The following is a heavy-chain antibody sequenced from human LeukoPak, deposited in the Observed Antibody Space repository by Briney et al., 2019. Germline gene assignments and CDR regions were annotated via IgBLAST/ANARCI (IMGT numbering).Heavy chain of an antibody. D-gene: IGHD1-14*01. J-gene: IGHJ4*02. CDR2: IYHSGST. V-gene: IGHV4-38-2*02. CDR3: ARAEPPGFDY. Sequence: PSETLSLTCTVSSYSISSGYYWGWIRQPPGKGLEWIGSIYHSGSTYYNPSLKSRVTISVDTSKNQFSLKLSSVTAADTAVYYCARAEPPGFDYWGQGTLVTVSS. CDR1: SYSISSGYY.